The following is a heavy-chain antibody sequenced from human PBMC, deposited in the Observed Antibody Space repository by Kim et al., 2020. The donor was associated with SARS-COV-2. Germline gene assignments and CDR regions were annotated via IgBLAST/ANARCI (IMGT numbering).Heavy chain of an antibody. D-gene: IGHD1-26*01. J-gene: IGHJ4*02. CDR3: AKDRRETVGATPVYYFDY. Sequence: KGRFTISRDNSKNTLYLQMNSLRAEDTAVYYCAKDRRETVGATPVYYFDYWGQGTLVTVSS. V-gene: IGHV3-23*01.